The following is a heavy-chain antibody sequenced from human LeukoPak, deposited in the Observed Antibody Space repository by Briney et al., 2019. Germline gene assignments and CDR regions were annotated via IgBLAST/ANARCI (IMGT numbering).Heavy chain of an antibody. CDR2: ISNSGGST. Sequence: GGSLRLSCAASGFTVSSNYMSWVRQAPGKGLEWVSGISNSGGSTYYADSVKGRFTMSRDNSKNTLYLQMNSLSAEDTAIYSCAKVSSSGYYYDIDSWGQGTLVTVSS. V-gene: IGHV3-23*01. D-gene: IGHD3-22*01. CDR3: AKVSSSGYYYDIDS. J-gene: IGHJ4*02. CDR1: GFTVSSNY.